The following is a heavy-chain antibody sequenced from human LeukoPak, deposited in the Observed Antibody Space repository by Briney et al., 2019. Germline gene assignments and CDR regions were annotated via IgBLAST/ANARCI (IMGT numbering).Heavy chain of an antibody. J-gene: IGHJ4*02. Sequence: GASVKVSCKASGYTFTSYDINWVRQATGQGLEWMGWMNPNSGNTGYAQKFQGRVTITRNTSIGTAYMELSSLRSEDTAVYYCARANLVATMPHAGFRDWGQGTLVTVSS. CDR2: MNPNSGNT. D-gene: IGHD5-24*01. V-gene: IGHV1-8*03. CDR1: GYTFTSYD. CDR3: ARANLVATMPHAGFRD.